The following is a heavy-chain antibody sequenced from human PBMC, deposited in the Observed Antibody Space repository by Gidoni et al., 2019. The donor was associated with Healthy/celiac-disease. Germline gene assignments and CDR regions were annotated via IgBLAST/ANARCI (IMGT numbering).Heavy chain of an antibody. CDR1: GFTFSSYS. J-gene: IGHJ4*02. Sequence: EVQLVESGGGLVKPGGSLRLSFAASGFTFSSYSMNWVRQAPGKGLEWVSSISSSSSYIYYADSAKGRFTISRDNAKNSLYLQMNSLRAEDTAVYYCARESGGYVDYWGQGTLVTVSS. D-gene: IGHD3-22*01. CDR2: ISSSSSYI. CDR3: ARESGGYVDY. V-gene: IGHV3-21*01.